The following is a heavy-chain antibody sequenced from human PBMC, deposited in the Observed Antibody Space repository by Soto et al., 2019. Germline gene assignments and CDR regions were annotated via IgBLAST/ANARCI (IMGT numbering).Heavy chain of an antibody. CDR3: VRGQCFLVIGRPQNSFDS. CDR1: GGSISSGGYY. D-gene: IGHD3-22*01. Sequence: ASETLCLTCTVSGGSISSGGYYWSWIRQHPGKGLEWIGYIYYSGSTYYNPSLKSRITISVDTSKNQFSLKLSSVTAADRAVYYCVRGQCFLVIGRPQNSFDSRG. V-gene: IGHV4-31*03. CDR2: IYYSGST. J-gene: IGHJ5*01.